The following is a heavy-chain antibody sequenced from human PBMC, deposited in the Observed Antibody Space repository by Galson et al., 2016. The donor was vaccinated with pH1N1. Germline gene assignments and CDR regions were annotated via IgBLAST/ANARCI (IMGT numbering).Heavy chain of an antibody. Sequence: SLRLSCAASGFVFHDYAMHWVRQGPGRSLEWVSFITWDGDTDSDGKHYLDSVKGRFTISRDNNKNTLFLQMNSLRTEDTGIYYCARDFGYRAAYYGYLHRWGRGTLVTVSS. CDR1: GFVFHDYA. V-gene: IGHV3-43*01. J-gene: IGHJ1*01. D-gene: IGHD4-17*01. CDR3: ARDFGYRAAYYGYLHR. CDR2: ITWDGDTDSDGK.